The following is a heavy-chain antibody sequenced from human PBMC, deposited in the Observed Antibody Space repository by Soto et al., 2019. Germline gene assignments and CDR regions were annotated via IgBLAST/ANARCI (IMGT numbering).Heavy chain of an antibody. J-gene: IGHJ4*02. CDR3: ARACYYYGSGSYSDFDY. Sequence: QVQLVESGGGVVQPGTSLRLSCAASGFTFSSHAMHWVRQAPGKGLEWVALISYDGGNKDYTDSVKGRFTISRDDSKNTLYLHMNSLRSEDTAVYYCARACYYYGSGSYSDFDYWGQGTLVTVSS. CDR2: ISYDGGNK. D-gene: IGHD3-10*01. CDR1: GFTFSSHA. V-gene: IGHV3-30-3*01.